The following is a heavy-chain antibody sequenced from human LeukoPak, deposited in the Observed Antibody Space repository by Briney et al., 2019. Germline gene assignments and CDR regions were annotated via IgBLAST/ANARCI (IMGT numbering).Heavy chain of an antibody. CDR2: IFGSGGSA. D-gene: IGHD2-15*01. Sequence: GGSLRLSCAASGFTFNNYAMYWVRQAPGKGLEWVSGIFGSGGSAHYADSVKGRFTISRDNSKNTVYLQLDSLRVEDTAVYYCGKTTVGYSSGRYPGWPVDYSGQGTLVTVSS. CDR1: GFTFNNYA. CDR3: GKTTVGYSSGRYPGWPVDY. V-gene: IGHV3-23*01. J-gene: IGHJ4*02.